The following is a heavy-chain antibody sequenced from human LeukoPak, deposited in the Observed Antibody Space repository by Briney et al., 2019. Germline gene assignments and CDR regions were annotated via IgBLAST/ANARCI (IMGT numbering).Heavy chain of an antibody. CDR2: IYYSGST. CDR1: GGSISSSSYY. V-gene: IGHV4-39*01. Sequence: SETLSLTCTVSGGSISSSSYYWGWIRQPPGKGLEWIGSIYYSGSTYYNPSLKSRVTISVDTSKNQFSLKLSSVTAADTAVYYCARLPPNVSWSDPWGQGTLVTVSS. CDR3: ARLPPNVSWSDP. J-gene: IGHJ5*02.